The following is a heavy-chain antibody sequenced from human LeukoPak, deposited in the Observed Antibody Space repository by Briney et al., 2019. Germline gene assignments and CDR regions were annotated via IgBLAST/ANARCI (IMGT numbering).Heavy chain of an antibody. CDR1: GFSFSSSG. V-gene: IGHV3-30*02. CDR2: IHYDGSIK. J-gene: IGHJ4*02. Sequence: GGSLRLSCAASGFSFSSSGLHWVRQAPDKGLEWVAFIHYDGSIKYYADSVKGRFTISRDNSKNTLYLQMDTLRGEDAAVYYCSKEGVRCCHDDYWGRGTLVTVSS. D-gene: IGHD2-2*01. CDR3: SKEGVRCCHDDY.